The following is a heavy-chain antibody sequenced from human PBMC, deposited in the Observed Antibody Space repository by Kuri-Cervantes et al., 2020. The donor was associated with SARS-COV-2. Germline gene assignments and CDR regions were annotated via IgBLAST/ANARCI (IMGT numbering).Heavy chain of an antibody. J-gene: IGHJ6*03. D-gene: IGHD3-3*01. CDR1: GGSISSSSYY. CDR3: ARITIFGVVIIYYYMDV. V-gene: IGHV4-39*07. Sequence: GSLRLSCTVSGGSISSSSYYWGWIRQPPGKGLEWIGSTYYSGSTYYNPSLKSRVTISVDMSKNQFSLKLSSVTAADTAVYYCARITIFGVVIIYYYMDVWGKGTTVTVSS. CDR2: TYYSGST.